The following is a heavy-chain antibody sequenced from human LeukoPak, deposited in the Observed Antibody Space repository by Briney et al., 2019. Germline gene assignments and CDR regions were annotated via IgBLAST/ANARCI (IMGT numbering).Heavy chain of an antibody. J-gene: IGHJ4*02. V-gene: IGHV3-7*01. D-gene: IGHD2-15*01. Sequence: PGGSLRLSCAASGFRFNTYWMSWVRQAPGKGLEWVANIKQDGNEKYYADSVKGRFTISRDNGKNSLDLQMNSLRAEDTAVYYCAKADCSGGSCYFDYWGQGTLVTVSS. CDR1: GFRFNTYW. CDR3: AKADCSGGSCYFDY. CDR2: IKQDGNEK.